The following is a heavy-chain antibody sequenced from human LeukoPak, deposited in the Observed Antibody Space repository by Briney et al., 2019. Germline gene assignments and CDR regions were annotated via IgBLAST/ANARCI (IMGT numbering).Heavy chain of an antibody. V-gene: IGHV3-30*02. Sequence: PGGSLRLSCAASGFTFSSYGMHWVRQAPGKGLEWVAFIRYDGSNKYYTDYVKGRFTISRDNSKNTLYLQMNSLRAEDTAVYYCATARGSSGWYVDFDYWGQGTLVTVSS. CDR3: ATARGSSGWYVDFDY. CDR1: GFTFSSYG. D-gene: IGHD6-19*01. J-gene: IGHJ4*02. CDR2: IRYDGSNK.